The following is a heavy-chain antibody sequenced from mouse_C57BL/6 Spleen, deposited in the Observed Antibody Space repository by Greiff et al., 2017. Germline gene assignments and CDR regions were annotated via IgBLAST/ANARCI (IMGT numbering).Heavy chain of an antibody. CDR2: IHPNSGST. Sequence: QVQLQQPGAELVKPGASVKLSCKASGYTFTSYWMHWVKQRPGQGLEWIGMIHPNSGSTNYNEKFKSKATLTVDKSSSTAYMQLSSLTSEDSAVYYCARSEDGYHFDYWGQGTTLTVSS. CDR1: GYTFTSYW. V-gene: IGHV1-64*01. CDR3: ARSEDGYHFDY. D-gene: IGHD2-3*01. J-gene: IGHJ2*01.